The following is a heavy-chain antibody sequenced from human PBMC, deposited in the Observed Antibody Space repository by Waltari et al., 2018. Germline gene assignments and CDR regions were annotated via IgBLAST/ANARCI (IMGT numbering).Heavy chain of an antibody. CDR3: VKDRPDWPIDY. V-gene: IGHV3-23*01. J-gene: IGHJ4*02. D-gene: IGHD3-9*01. CDR2: ISGSGGST. Sequence: EVQLLESGGGLVQPGGSLRLSCAASGFTFSSYAISWVRQAPGKGLEWVSAISGSGGSTYYADSVKGRFTISRDNSKNTLYLQINSLRAEDTAIYYCVKDRPDWPIDYWGQGTLVTVSS. CDR1: GFTFSSYA.